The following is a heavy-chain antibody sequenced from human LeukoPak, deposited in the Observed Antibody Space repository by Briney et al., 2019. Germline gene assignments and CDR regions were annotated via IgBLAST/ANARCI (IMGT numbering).Heavy chain of an antibody. J-gene: IGHJ4*02. V-gene: IGHV3-23*01. CDR1: GFAFSSQA. D-gene: IGHD6-19*01. CDR2: ISDSGSIT. CDR3: AKDARRTSGWYFFDY. Sequence: GGSLRLSCAASGFAFSSQAMGWVRQAPGKGLEWVSVISDSGSITYYADSVKGRFTISRDNSKNTPFLQMNGLRAEDTAVYYCAKDARRTSGWYFFDYWGQGTLVTVSS.